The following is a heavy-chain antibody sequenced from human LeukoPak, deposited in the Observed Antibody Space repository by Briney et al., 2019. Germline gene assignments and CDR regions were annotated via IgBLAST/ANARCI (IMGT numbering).Heavy chain of an antibody. V-gene: IGHV3-66*02. J-gene: IGHJ3*02. Sequence: GGSLRLSCAASGFTVSSNYMSWVRQAPGKGLEWASVIYSGGSTYYADSVKGRFTISRDNSKNTLYLQMNSLRAEDTAVYYCASTIVVVVAASEAFDIWGQGTMVTVSS. CDR2: IYSGGST. CDR3: ASTIVVVVAASEAFDI. D-gene: IGHD2-15*01. CDR1: GFTVSSNY.